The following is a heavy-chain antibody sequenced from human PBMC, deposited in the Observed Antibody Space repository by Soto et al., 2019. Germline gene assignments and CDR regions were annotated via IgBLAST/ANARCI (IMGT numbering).Heavy chain of an antibody. CDR2: INPSGGST. D-gene: IGHD3-10*01. Sequence: ASVKVSCKASGYTFTSYYMHWARQAPGQGLEWMGIINPSGGSTSYAQKFQGRVTMTRDTSTSTVYMELSSLRSEDTAAYYCARSTMVRGAALYYYYGMDVWGQGTTVTVSS. CDR1: GYTFTSYY. V-gene: IGHV1-46*01. CDR3: ARSTMVRGAALYYYYGMDV. J-gene: IGHJ6*02.